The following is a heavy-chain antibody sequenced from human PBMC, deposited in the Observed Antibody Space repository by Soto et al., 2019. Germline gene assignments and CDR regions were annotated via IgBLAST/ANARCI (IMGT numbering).Heavy chain of an antibody. CDR2: MNPNSGNT. Sequence: ASVKVSCKASGNNLTNYDIKWVRQATGQGLEWMGWMNPNSGNTGYAQKFQGRVTMTRNTSISTAYMELSSLRSEDTAVYYCARGRNGMDVWGQGTTVTVSS. CDR3: ARGRNGMDV. J-gene: IGHJ6*02. CDR1: GNNLTNYD. V-gene: IGHV1-8*01.